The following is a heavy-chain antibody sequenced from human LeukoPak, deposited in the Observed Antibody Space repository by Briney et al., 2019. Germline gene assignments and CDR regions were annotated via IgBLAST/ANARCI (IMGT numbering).Heavy chain of an antibody. D-gene: IGHD6-13*01. J-gene: IGHJ5*02. CDR1: GYIFTSYG. V-gene: IGHV1-18*01. CDR2: ISANNGNT. CDR3: ARGVSSVAAAVSDWFDP. Sequence: ASVKVSCKASGYIFTSYGINWVRQAPGHGLEWMGWISANNGNTNYAQKFQGRVTMTTDTSTSTVYMELRSLRSDDTAVYYCARGVSSVAAAVSDWFDPWGQGTLVTVSS.